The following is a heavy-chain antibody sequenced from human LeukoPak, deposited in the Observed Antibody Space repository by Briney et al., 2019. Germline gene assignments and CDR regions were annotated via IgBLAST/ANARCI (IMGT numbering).Heavy chain of an antibody. CDR2: IYYSGST. Sequence: SETLSLTCTVSGGSISSYYWSWIRQPPGKGLGWIGYIYYSGSTNYNPSLKSRVTISVDTSKNQFSLKLSSVTAADTAVYYYARGTLIAVAGSYYFDYWGQGTLVTVSS. J-gene: IGHJ4*02. CDR3: ARGTLIAVAGSYYFDY. CDR1: GGSISSYY. D-gene: IGHD6-19*01. V-gene: IGHV4-59*01.